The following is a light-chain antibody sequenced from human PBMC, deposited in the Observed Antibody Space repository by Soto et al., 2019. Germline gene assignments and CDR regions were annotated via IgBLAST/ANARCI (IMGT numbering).Light chain of an antibody. J-gene: IGKJ1*01. CDR3: QHYTSYSEA. Sequence: DIQMTQSPSTLSGSVGDRVTITCRASQTISSWLAWYQQKPGKAPKLLIYKASTLKSGVPSRFSGSGSGTEFTLHISSLQPDDFATYYCQHYTSYSEAFGQGTKVELK. V-gene: IGKV1-5*03. CDR2: KAS. CDR1: QTISSW.